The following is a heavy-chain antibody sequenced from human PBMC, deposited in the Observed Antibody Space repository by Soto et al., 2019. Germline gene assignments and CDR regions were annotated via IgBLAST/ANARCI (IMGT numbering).Heavy chain of an antibody. D-gene: IGHD2-15*01. J-gene: IGHJ3*02. CDR2: ISYDGSNK. Sequence: QVQLVESGGGVVQPGRSLRLSCAASGFTFSSYGMHGVRQAPGKGLEWVAVISYDGSNKYYADSVKGRFTISRDNSKNTLYLQMNSLRAEDTAVYYCAGLVVAATDAFDIWGQGTMVTVSS. CDR1: GFTFSSYG. V-gene: IGHV3-30*03. CDR3: AGLVVAATDAFDI.